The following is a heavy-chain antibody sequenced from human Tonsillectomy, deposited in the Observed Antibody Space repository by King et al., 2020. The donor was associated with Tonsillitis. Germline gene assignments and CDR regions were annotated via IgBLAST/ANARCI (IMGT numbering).Heavy chain of an antibody. CDR2: LNPNNGDT. D-gene: IGHD3-16*01. J-gene: IGHJ4*02. Sequence: VQLVQSGAEVKKPGASVKVSCKASGYTFTGDYMHWVRQAPGQGLEWMGWLNPNNGDTNFAHKFRGRVTMTGDTSINTAYMELSRLTSDDTAVYYCARGGLPALDSWGQGTLVTVSS. CDR1: GYTFTGDY. V-gene: IGHV1-2*07. CDR3: ARGGLPALDS.